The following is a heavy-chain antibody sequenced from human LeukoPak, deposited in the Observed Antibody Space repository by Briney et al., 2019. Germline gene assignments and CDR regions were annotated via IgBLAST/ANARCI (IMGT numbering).Heavy chain of an antibody. CDR3: VRDAAPQPDYDILTGSYYWFDP. V-gene: IGHV3-74*01. CDR2: INSDGSST. Sequence: QSGGSLRLSCAASGFTFSSYSMNWVRQAPGKGLVWVSRINSDGSSTSYADSVKGRFTISRDNAKNTLYLQMNSLRAEDTAVYYCVRDAAPQPDYDILTGSYYWFDPWGQGTLVTVSS. CDR1: GFTFSSYS. D-gene: IGHD3-9*01. J-gene: IGHJ5*02.